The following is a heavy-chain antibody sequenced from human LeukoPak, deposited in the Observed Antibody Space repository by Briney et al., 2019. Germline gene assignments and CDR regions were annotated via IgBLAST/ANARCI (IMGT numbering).Heavy chain of an antibody. Sequence: GRSLRLSCAASGFTFSNYWLHWFRQPQGRGLLGFSRIDANAKTTSYADSVKGRFTISTDNAKKTLYLQMNSLRVEDTAVYYCLTVVETTIAAFDIWGQGTMVTVSS. CDR1: GFTFSNYW. CDR3: LTVVETTIAAFDI. D-gene: IGHD1-26*01. CDR2: IDANAKTT. V-gene: IGHV3-74*01. J-gene: IGHJ3*02.